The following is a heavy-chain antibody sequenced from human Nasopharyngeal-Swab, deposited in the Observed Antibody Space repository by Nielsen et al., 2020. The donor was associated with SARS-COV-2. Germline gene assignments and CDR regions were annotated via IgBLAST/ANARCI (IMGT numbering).Heavy chain of an antibody. D-gene: IGHD3-22*01. V-gene: IGHV1-18*01. CDR2: ISAYNGNT. J-gene: IGHJ4*02. CDR1: GYTFTSYG. CDR3: ARLTYYYDSSGYLYYFDY. Sequence: ASVKVSCKASGYTFTSYGISWVRQAPGQGLEWMGWISAYNGNTNYAQKLQGRVTMTTDTSTSTAYMELRSLRSDDTAVYYCARLTYYYDSSGYLYYFDYWGQGTLVTVSS.